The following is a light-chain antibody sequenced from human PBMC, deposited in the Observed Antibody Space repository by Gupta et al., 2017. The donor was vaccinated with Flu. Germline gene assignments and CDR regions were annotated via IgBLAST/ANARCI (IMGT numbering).Light chain of an antibody. CDR3: TSYTSSSTYV. CDR2: EVT. V-gene: IGLV2-18*02. Sequence: QSDLTQPSSVSGSPGQSVTISCTGTSSDVGRYNRVSWYQQSPGTVPKLMIYEVTNRPSGVPDRFSGSKSGNTASLTISGLQAEDEDDYYCTSYTSSSTYVFGTGTKVTVL. CDR1: SSDVGRYNR. J-gene: IGLJ1*01.